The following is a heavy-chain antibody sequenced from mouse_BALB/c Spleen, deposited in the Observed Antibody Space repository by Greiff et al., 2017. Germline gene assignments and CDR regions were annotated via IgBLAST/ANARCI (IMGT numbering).Heavy chain of an antibody. CDR3: ARLHDGSRAFDY. CDR2: INPSNGRT. D-gene: IGHD1-1*01. J-gene: IGHJ2*01. Sequence: VQLQQPGAELVKPGASVKLSCKASGYTFTSYWMHWVKQRPGQGLEWIGEINPSNGRTNYNEKFKSKATLTVDKSSSTAYMQLSSLTSEDSAVYYCARLHDGSRAFDYWGQGTTLTVSS. CDR1: GYTFTSYW. V-gene: IGHV1S81*02.